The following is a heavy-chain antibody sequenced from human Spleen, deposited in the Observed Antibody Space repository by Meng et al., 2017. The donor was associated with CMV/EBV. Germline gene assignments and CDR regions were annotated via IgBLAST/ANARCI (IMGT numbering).Heavy chain of an antibody. CDR1: GFTFSRYT. Sequence: GGSLRLSCAASGFTFSRYTMNWVRQAPGRGLEWVSTISGRGGSTYYADSVKGRFTISRDNSKNTLYLQMHSLRAEDTAVYYCAKHNSRVVIGGGVDYWGQGTLVTVSS. D-gene: IGHD3-3*01. CDR2: ISGRGGST. CDR3: AKHNSRVVIGGGVDY. J-gene: IGHJ4*02. V-gene: IGHV3-23*01.